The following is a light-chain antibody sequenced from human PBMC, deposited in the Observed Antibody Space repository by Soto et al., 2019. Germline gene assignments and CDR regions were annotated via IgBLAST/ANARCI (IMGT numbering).Light chain of an antibody. J-gene: IGKJ1*01. CDR3: QQYNSYRT. Sequence: DIQMTQSPSTLSASVGDIVTITCRASQSISSWLAWYQQKPGKAPKLLIYKASSLESGVPSRFSGSGSGTEFILTISSLQPDDFATYYCQQYNSYRTFGQGTKVDIK. CDR2: KAS. CDR1: QSISSW. V-gene: IGKV1-5*03.